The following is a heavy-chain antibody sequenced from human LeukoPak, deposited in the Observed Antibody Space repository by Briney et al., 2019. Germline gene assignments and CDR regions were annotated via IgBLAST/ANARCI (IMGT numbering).Heavy chain of an antibody. CDR3: ARVFRAGGFGAFDI. V-gene: IGHV4-38-2*02. J-gene: IGHJ3*02. CDR2: IYHSGST. Sequence: PSETLSLTCTVSGGSISPYYWNWIRQSPGKGLEWIGSIYHSGSTYYNPSLKSRVPISVDTSKNQFSLKLSSVTAADTAVYYCARVFRAGGFGAFDIWGQGTMVTVSS. CDR1: GGSISPYY. D-gene: IGHD3-10*01.